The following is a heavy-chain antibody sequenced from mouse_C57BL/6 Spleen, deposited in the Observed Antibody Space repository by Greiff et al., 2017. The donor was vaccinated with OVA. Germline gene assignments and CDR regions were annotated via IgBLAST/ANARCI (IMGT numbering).Heavy chain of an antibody. V-gene: IGHV1-69*01. Sequence: QVQLKQPGAELVMPGASVKLSCKASGYTFTSYWMHWVKQRPGQGLEWIGEIDPSDSYTNYNQKFKGKSTLTVDKSSSTAYMQLSSLTSEDSAVYYCARSLSLGAMDYWGQGTSVTVSS. CDR2: IDPSDSYT. D-gene: IGHD1-2*01. CDR3: ARSLSLGAMDY. J-gene: IGHJ4*01. CDR1: GYTFTSYW.